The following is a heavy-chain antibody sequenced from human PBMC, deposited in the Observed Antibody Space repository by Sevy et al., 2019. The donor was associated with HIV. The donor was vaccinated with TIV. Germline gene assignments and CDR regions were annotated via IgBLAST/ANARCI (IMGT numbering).Heavy chain of an antibody. D-gene: IGHD3-16*02. J-gene: IGHJ6*02. CDR1: GFTFSDAW. CDR3: TTEALDGDEYVGEGYRNYYFYGMDV. Sequence: GGSLRLSCAASGFTFSDAWMSWVRQAPGRGLEWVGHIKSKIDGGKTDYAAPVKGRFTISRDDSKNTLYLQMNSLKTEDTAVNYCTTEALDGDEYVGEGYRNYYFYGMDVWGQGTTVTVS. V-gene: IGHV3-15*01. CDR2: IKSKIDGGKT.